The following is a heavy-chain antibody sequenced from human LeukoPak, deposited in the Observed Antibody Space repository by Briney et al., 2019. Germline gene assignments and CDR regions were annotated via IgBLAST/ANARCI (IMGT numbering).Heavy chain of an antibody. V-gene: IGHV1-2*02. Sequence: RASVKVSCKASGYTFTGYYMHWVRQAPGQGLEWMGWINPNSGGTNYAQKFQGRVTMTRDTSISTAYIELSRLRSDDTAVYYCARGSSSWYGYYFDYRGQGTLVTVSS. J-gene: IGHJ4*02. CDR2: INPNSGGT. D-gene: IGHD6-13*01. CDR1: GYTFTGYY. CDR3: ARGSSSWYGYYFDY.